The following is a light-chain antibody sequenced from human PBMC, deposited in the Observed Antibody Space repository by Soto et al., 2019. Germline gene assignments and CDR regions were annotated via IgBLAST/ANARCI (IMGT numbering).Light chain of an antibody. Sequence: EIVLTQSPGTLSLSPGERAILSCRASQSVSSSYLAWYQQKPGQAPRLLIYGASIRATGIPDRFSGSGSGTDFTLTISRLEPEDFAVYYCQQYGSSPLTFGGGTKVEIK. CDR3: QQYGSSPLT. CDR2: GAS. V-gene: IGKV3-20*01. CDR1: QSVSSSY. J-gene: IGKJ4*01.